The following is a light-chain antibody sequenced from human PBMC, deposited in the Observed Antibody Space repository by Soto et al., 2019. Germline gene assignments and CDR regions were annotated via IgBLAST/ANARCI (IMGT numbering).Light chain of an antibody. CDR3: QPYNNWPLT. J-gene: IGKJ4*01. V-gene: IGKV3-15*01. CDR1: QGIGDT. Sequence: EVVMRQSPATLCVSPGEGATRSCRASQGIGDTLAWYQHKPGQTPRLLIYDTSTRATGVPTRFSGSRSGAEFTLTSNSLQSEDFAVYYCQPYNNWPLTFGGGTKVDIK. CDR2: DTS.